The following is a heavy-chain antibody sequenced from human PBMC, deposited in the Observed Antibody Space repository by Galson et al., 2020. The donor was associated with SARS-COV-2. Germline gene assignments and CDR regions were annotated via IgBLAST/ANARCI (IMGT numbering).Heavy chain of an antibody. CDR3: AREFVESYYGGGWFDP. CDR1: GDSVSSNSAA. CDR2: TYYRSKWYN. Sequence: SQTLSLTCAISGDSVSSNSAAWNWIRQSPSRGLEWLGRTYYRSKWYNDYAVSVKSRITINPDTSKNQFSLQLNSVTPEDTAVYYCAREFVESYYGGGWFDPWGQGTLVTVSS. J-gene: IGHJ5*02. V-gene: IGHV6-1*01. D-gene: IGHD1-26*01.